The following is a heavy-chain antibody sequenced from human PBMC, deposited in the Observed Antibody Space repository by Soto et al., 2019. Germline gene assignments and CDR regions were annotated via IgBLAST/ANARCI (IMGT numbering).Heavy chain of an antibody. D-gene: IGHD6-19*01. CDR3: AKGAEVAGYYYYGMDV. V-gene: IGHV3-30*18. CDR1: GFTFSSYG. Sequence: QVQLVESGGGVVQPGRSLRLSCAASGFTFSSYGMHWVRQAPGKGLEWVAVISYDGSNKYYADSVKGRFTISRDNSKNTVYLQMNSLRAEDTAVYYCAKGAEVAGYYYYGMDVWGQGTTVTVSS. CDR2: ISYDGSNK. J-gene: IGHJ6*02.